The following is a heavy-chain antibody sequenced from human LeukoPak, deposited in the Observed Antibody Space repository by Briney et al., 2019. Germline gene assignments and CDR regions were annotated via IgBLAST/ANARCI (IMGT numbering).Heavy chain of an antibody. J-gene: IGHJ4*02. CDR3: ARVDYDILTAYKDY. CDR1: GGTFNSYA. V-gene: IGHV1-69*06. CDR2: IIPIFGTA. D-gene: IGHD3-9*01. Sequence: ASVKVSCKASGGTFNSYAISWVRQVPGQGLEWMGRIIPIFGTANYAQKFQGRVTITADKSTSTAYMELSSLRSEDTAVYYCARVDYDILTAYKDYWGQGTLVTVSS.